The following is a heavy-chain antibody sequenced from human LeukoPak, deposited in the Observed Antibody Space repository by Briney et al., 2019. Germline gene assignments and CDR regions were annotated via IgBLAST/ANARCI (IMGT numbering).Heavy chain of an antibody. D-gene: IGHD4/OR15-4a*01. V-gene: IGHV3-23*01. CDR1: GFTFSHYA. CDR2: VSESGDSI. J-gene: IGHJ4*02. CDR3: AKKAQYDGHYPLDY. Sequence: GGSLRLSCAASGFTFSHYAMTWVRQGPGQGLEWVSTVSESGDSIYYADSVKGRFIISRDNSKNTMYLQMNSLRAEDTALYFCAKKAQYDGHYPLDYWGQGTLVTVSA.